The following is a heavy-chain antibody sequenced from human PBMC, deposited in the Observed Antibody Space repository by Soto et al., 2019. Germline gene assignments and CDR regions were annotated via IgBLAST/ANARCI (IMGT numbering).Heavy chain of an antibody. CDR2: IYYSGST. CDR1: GGSISSYY. D-gene: IGHD4-4*01. Sequence: QVQLQESGPGLEKPSETLSLTCTVSGGSISSYYWSWIRQPPGKGLEWIGYIYYSGSTNYNPSLKSRVTISVDTSKNPFSLKLSSVTAADTAVYYCARDGYTVTPNYYYGMDVWGQGTTVTVSS. J-gene: IGHJ6*02. V-gene: IGHV4-59*01. CDR3: ARDGYTVTPNYYYGMDV.